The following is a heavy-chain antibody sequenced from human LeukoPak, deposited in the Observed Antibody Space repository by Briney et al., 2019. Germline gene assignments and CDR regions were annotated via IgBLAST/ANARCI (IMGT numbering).Heavy chain of an antibody. CDR3: ARVLVVPASYYFDY. CDR2: IYYSGST. V-gene: IGHV4-31*03. Sequence: SQTLSLTCTVSGGSISSGGYYWRWLRQHPGTGLEWIGYIYYSGSTYYNPSLKSRVTISVDTSKNQFSLKLSSVTAADTAVYYCARVLVVPASYYFDYWGQGTLVTVSS. J-gene: IGHJ4*02. CDR1: GGSISSGGYY. D-gene: IGHD2-2*01.